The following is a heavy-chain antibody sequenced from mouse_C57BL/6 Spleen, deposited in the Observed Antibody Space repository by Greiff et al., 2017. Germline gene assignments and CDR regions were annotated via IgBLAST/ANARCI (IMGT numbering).Heavy chain of an antibody. D-gene: IGHD3-2*02. V-gene: IGHV1-64*01. CDR2: IHPNSGST. Sequence: VQLQQPGAELVKPGASVKLSCKASGYTFTSYWMHWVKQRPGQGLEWIGMIHPNSGSTNYNEKFKSKDTLTVDKSSSTAYMQLSSLTSEDSAVYYCARAYSSGYDYWGQGTTLTVSS. J-gene: IGHJ2*01. CDR3: ARAYSSGYDY. CDR1: GYTFTSYW.